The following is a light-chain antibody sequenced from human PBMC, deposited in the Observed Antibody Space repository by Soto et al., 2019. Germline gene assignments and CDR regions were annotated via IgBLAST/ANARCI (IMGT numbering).Light chain of an antibody. J-gene: IGKJ3*01. Sequence: VWTQSPGTLSLSPGERATLSCRASLSVSGSQLAWYQQKPGQPPSLLIYDASSRPPGIPDRFSGSGYGTDFPLTISRLEPEDFAVHYCQLAATFATGTKVDIK. CDR1: LSVSGSQ. V-gene: IGKV3-20*01. CDR2: DAS. CDR3: QLAAT.